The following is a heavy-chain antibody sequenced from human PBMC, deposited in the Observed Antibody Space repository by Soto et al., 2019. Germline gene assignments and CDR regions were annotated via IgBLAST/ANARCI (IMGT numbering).Heavy chain of an antibody. CDR2: ISGSGDST. J-gene: IGHJ4*02. V-gene: IGHV3-23*01. Sequence: EVQLLESGGGLVQPGGSLRLSCAASGFTFSSYAMSWVRQAPGKGLVWVSVISGSGDSTYYADSVKGRFTISRDNSKNTLYLQMNSLRAEDTAVYYCARRGSGSYYDYWCQGTLVTVSS. CDR1: GFTFSSYA. CDR3: ARRGSGSYYDY. D-gene: IGHD1-26*01.